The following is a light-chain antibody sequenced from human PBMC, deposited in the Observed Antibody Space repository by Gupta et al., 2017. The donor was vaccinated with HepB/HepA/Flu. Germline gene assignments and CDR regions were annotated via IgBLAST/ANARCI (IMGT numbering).Light chain of an antibody. CDR3: QQYYNIPPT. V-gene: IGKV4-1*01. J-gene: IGKJ1*01. CDR2: WAS. CDR1: QSVFYSSNNKNY. Sequence: DIVMTQSPDSLAVSLGERATINCKSSQSVFYSSNNKNYLTWYQQKPGQPPKLLIYWASTREFGVPDRFSGSGSGTDFTLTIGSLQAEDVAVYYCQQYYNIPPTFGQGTKVEIK.